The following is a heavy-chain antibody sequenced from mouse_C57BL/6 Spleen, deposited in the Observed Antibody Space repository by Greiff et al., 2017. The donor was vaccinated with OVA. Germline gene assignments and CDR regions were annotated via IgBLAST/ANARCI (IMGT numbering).Heavy chain of an antibody. D-gene: IGHD1-1*01. V-gene: IGHV1-15*01. CDR2: IDPATGGT. J-gene: IGHJ4*01. CDR3: TGGSSYGAMDY. Sequence: QVQLQQSGAELVRPGASVTLSCKASGYTFTDYEMHWVKQTPVHGLEWIGAIDPATGGTAYNQKFKGKAILTADKSSSTAYMELRSLTSEDSAVYYCTGGSSYGAMDYWGQGTSVTVSS. CDR1: GYTFTDYE.